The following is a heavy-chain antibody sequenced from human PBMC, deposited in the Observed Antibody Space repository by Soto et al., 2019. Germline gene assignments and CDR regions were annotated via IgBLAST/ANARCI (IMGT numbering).Heavy chain of an antibody. CDR3: SRGVYSSTWSNLFDRSGLDV. J-gene: IGHJ6*02. Sequence: QVQLVQSGAEAKKPGSSVKVSCKTSGGTFSSYAISLVRQAPGQGLEWMGGIVPLFRTTNYAQKFQGRVTVTADTSTYTVYMELSVLRSVDTAVYYCSRGVYSSTWSNLFDRSGLDVWGQGTTVTVSS. V-gene: IGHV1-69*06. CDR2: IVPLFRTT. D-gene: IGHD6-13*01. CDR1: GGTFSSYA.